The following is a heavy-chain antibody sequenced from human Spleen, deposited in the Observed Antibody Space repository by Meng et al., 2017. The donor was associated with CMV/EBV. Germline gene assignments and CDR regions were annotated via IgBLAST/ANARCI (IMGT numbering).Heavy chain of an antibody. J-gene: IGHJ4*02. CDR3: ARGWNFGFTY. V-gene: IGHV1-2*02. CDR1: GYSFTDYY. CDR2: INPKTGDT. D-gene: IGHD1-7*01. Sequence: SCKASGYSFTDYYMHWVRQAPGQGLEWMGWINPKTGDTVYALKFQGRVTMTRDSSVSTAYIELNRLRSDDTAVYYCARGWNFGFTYWGQGTLVTVSS.